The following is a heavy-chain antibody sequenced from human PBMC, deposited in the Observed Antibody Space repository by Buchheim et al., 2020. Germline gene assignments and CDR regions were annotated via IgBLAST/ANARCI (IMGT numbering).Heavy chain of an antibody. CDR1: GGSFSGYY. V-gene: IGHV4-34*01. CDR2: INHSGST. D-gene: IGHD1-26*01. J-gene: IGHJ4*02. CDR3: ARFLSGRHIGGDY. Sequence: QVQLQQWGAGLLKPSETLSLTCAVYGGSFSGYYWSWIRQPPGKGLEWIGEINHSGSTNYNPSLKSRVTISVDTSKNPFSLKLSSVTAADTAVYYCARFLSGRHIGGDYWGQGTL.